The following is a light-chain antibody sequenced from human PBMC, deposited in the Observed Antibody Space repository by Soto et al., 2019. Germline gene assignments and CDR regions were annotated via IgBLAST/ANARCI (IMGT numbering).Light chain of an antibody. CDR3: QHYNSYSEA. CDR2: KAS. Sequence: IPLTQSASTVSGSVGDRVTIICRASQTISSWLAWYPQKPGKAPKLLIYKASTLKSGVPSRFSGSGSGTEFTLTISSLQPDDFATYYCQHYNSYSEAFGQGTKVDI. J-gene: IGKJ1*01. V-gene: IGKV1-5*03. CDR1: QTISSW.